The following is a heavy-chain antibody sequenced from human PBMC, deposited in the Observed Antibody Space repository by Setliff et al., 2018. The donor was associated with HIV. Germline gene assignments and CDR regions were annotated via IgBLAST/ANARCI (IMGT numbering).Heavy chain of an antibody. CDR2: INHSGST. V-gene: IGHV4-34*01. CDR3: ARGLDDSSGYYLWYYYYMDV. Sequence: SETLSLTCAVYGGSFSGYYWSWIRQPPGKGLEWLGEINHSGSTNYNPSLKSRVTISVDTSKNQFSLKLSSVTAADTAVYYCARGLDDSSGYYLWYYYYMDVWGKGTTVTVSS. D-gene: IGHD3-22*01. CDR1: GGSFSGYY. J-gene: IGHJ6*03.